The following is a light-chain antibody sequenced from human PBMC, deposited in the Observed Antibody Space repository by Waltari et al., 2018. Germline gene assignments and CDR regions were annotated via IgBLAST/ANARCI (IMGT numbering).Light chain of an antibody. Sequence: QSALTQPASVSGSPGPSITIPCTGTSTDVASYNYVSWYQQYPGKAPQLIIYDVTQRPSGISTRFSGSKSGNTASLTISGLQAEDEADYFCNSHSTTTPVVFGGGTKVTVL. CDR2: DVT. V-gene: IGLV2-14*03. CDR1: STDVASYNY. J-gene: IGLJ2*01. CDR3: NSHSTTTPVV.